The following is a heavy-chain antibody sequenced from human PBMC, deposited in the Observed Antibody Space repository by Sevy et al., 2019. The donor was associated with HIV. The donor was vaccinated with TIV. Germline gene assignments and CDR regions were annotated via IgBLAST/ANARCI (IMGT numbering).Heavy chain of an antibody. CDR3: AGDGRGYSGSGTFPLYFYGMDV. CDR1: GYTFSSYG. J-gene: IGHJ6*02. CDR2: IGAYNGKT. D-gene: IGHD3-10*01. Sequence: ASVKVSCKASGYTFSSYGISWVRQAPGQGFEWMGWIGAYNGKTNYAQKLQGRVTMTTDTPTSTAYMEVRSLRSEDMAVYYCAGDGRGYSGSGTFPLYFYGMDVWGQGTTVTVSS. V-gene: IGHV1-18*03.